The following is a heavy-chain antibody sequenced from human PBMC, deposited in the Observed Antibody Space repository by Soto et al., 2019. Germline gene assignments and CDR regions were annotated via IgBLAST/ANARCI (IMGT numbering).Heavy chain of an antibody. CDR2: INGFGDRT. CDR1: GLTFRSYA. CDR3: ANVDWIYGKDA. J-gene: IGHJ6*02. Sequence: EVQLLESGGGLVQPGGSLRLSCAASGLTFRSYAMSWVRQAPGKGLEWVSGINGFGDRTNYADSVKGRCTISRDNSKNTLYLQMNSLRVEDTAIYYCANVDWIYGKDAWGQGTTVTVSS. V-gene: IGHV3-23*01. D-gene: IGHD1-1*01.